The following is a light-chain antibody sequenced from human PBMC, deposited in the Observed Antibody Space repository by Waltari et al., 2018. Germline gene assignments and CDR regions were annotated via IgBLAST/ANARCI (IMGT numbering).Light chain of an antibody. CDR3: ASWDGSLGGVI. CDR1: NYNIGNNY. V-gene: IGLV1-47*03. CDR2: RNK. J-gene: IGLJ2*01. Sequence: QSVLSQPPSASGTPGQRVTISCSGTNYNIGNNYVYWYHQLPGTAPKLLIYRNKPRPSGVPDRFSGSKSGTSASLAISGLWSEDEAHYYCASWDGSLGGVIFGGGTKLTVL.